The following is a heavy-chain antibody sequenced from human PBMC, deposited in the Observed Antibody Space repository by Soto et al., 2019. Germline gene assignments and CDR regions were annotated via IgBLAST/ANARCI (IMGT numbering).Heavy chain of an antibody. CDR1: GYTFTGYY. V-gene: IGHV1-2*04. CDR3: ARGLPDAVDTAMVTDYYYGMDV. D-gene: IGHD5-18*01. CDR2: INPNSGGT. J-gene: IGHJ6*02. Sequence: GASVKVSCKASGYTFTGYYMHWVRQAPGQGLEWMGWINPNSGGTNYAQKFQGWVTMTRDTSISTAYMELSRLRSDDTAVYYCARGLPDAVDTAMVTDYYYGMDVWGQGTTVTVSS.